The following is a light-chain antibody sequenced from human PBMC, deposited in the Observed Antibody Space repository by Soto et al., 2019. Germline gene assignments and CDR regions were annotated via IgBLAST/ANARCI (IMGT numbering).Light chain of an antibody. J-gene: IGKJ3*01. CDR3: QQYGSSPFP. Sequence: EIVLTQSPGTLSLSPGERATLSCRASQSVSSSYLAWYQQKPGQAPRLLIYGASSRATGIPDRFSGSGSGTDFTLTISRLEPEDFAVYYCQQYGSSPFPFGPGTKVDIE. V-gene: IGKV3-20*01. CDR1: QSVSSSY. CDR2: GAS.